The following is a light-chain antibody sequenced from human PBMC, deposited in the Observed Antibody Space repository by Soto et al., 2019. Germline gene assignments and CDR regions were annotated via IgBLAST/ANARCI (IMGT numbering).Light chain of an antibody. J-gene: IGKJ2*01. CDR1: QSINRW. V-gene: IGKV1-5*01. CDR2: DAS. Sequence: IQMTQSPSTVSASVGDRVTITCRASQSINRWLAWYQQKPGKAPELLIYDASSWKSGVPSRFRGSGSGTQFTLTISSVQPDDFATYYCQQYDTYSYTFGQGTKLEMK. CDR3: QQYDTYSYT.